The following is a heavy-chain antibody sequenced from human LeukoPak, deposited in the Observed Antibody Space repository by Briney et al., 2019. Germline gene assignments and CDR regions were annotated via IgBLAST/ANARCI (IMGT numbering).Heavy chain of an antibody. Sequence: NPGGSLRLSCAASGFTFSSYNMNWVRQAPGKGLEWVSSISSSSNYIYYADSVKGRFTVSRDNSKNTLYLQMSSLRAEDTAVYYCVKDQAGYYDSSVNVWGQGTTVTVSS. J-gene: IGHJ6*02. CDR3: VKDQAGYYDSSVNV. CDR2: ISSSSNYI. V-gene: IGHV3-21*01. D-gene: IGHD3-22*01. CDR1: GFTFSSYN.